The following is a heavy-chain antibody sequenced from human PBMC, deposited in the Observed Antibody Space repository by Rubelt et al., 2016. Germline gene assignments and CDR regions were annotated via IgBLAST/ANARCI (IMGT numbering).Heavy chain of an antibody. J-gene: IGHJ3*02. V-gene: IGHV3-30*02. D-gene: IGHD3-10*02. CDR2: IRYDGSNK. CDR1: GFTFSSYG. CDR3: ANTMFDAFDI. Sequence: QVQLVESGGGVVQPGGSLRLSCAASGFTFSSYGMHWVRQAPGKGLEWVAFIRYDGSNKYYADSVKGRFTISRDNSKNTLYLQRNSLRAEDTAVYYCANTMFDAFDIWGQGTMVTVSS.